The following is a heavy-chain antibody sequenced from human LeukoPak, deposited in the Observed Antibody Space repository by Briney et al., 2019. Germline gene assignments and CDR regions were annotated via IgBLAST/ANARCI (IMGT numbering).Heavy chain of an antibody. CDR2: IYHSGST. CDR1: GGSISSYY. CDR3: ARDFYYEGFDY. J-gene: IGHJ4*02. D-gene: IGHD3-22*01. V-gene: IGHV4-59*12. Sequence: SETLSLTCTVSGGSISSYYWSWIRQPPGKGLEWIGYIYHSGSTYYNPSLKSRVTISVDRSKNQFSLKLSSVTAADTAVYYCARDFYYEGFDYWGQGTLVTVSS.